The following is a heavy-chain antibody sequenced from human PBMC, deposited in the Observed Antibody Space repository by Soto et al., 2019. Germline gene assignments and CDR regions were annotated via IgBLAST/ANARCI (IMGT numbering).Heavy chain of an antibody. Sequence: QVQLVQSGAEVKKPGASVKVSCKASGYTFTSYGISWVRQAPGQGLEWMGWISAYNGNTNYAQKLQGRVTMTTDTSTSTAYMELRSLRSDDTAVYYCARTYYYDSSCYYYGGLGDYCGQGTLVTVSS. D-gene: IGHD3-22*01. CDR2: ISAYNGNT. CDR3: ARTYYYDSSCYYYGGLGDY. J-gene: IGHJ4*02. V-gene: IGHV1-18*04. CDR1: GYTFTSYG.